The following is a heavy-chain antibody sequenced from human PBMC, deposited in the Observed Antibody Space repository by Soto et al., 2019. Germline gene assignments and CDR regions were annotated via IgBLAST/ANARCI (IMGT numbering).Heavy chain of an antibody. D-gene: IGHD2-8*01. CDR3: ARVPSGVWNWFDP. CDR1: GFTFSSYS. J-gene: IGHJ5*02. Sequence: EVQLVESGGGLVQPGGSLRLSCAASGFTFSSYSMNWVRQAPGKGLEWVSYISSSSSTIYYANSVKGRFTISRDNAKNSLYLQMNSLRDEDTAVYYCARVPSGVWNWFDPWGQGTLVTVSS. CDR2: ISSSSSTI. V-gene: IGHV3-48*02.